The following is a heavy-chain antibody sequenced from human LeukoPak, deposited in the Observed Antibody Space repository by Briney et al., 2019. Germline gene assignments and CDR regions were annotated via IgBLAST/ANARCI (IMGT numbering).Heavy chain of an antibody. Sequence: PGGSLRLSCAASGFTFSGSAMHWVRQASGKGLDWVGRIRSKANSYATAYAASVKGRFTISRDDSKNTAYLQMNSLKTEDTAVYYCTGRGIVATHTDYWGQGTLVTVSS. J-gene: IGHJ4*02. V-gene: IGHV3-73*01. CDR2: IRSKANSYAT. CDR3: TGRGIVATHTDY. D-gene: IGHD1-26*01. CDR1: GFTFSGSA.